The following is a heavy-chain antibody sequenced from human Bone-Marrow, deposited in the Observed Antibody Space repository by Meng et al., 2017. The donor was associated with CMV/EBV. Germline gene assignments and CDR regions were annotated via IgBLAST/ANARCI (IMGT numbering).Heavy chain of an antibody. CDR1: GDTFNRYA. CDR2: LIPSFGTV. D-gene: IGHD3-10*01. CDR3: ARGGFGGSGVTYYYYYEMDV. J-gene: IGHJ6*02. Sequence: SVKVSCKASGDTFNRYAFSWVRQAPGQRLEWMGGLIPSFGTVNFAQGFEGRLTITTDKSTSTVYMDLSSLKSGDTAVYYCARGGFGGSGVTYYYYYEMDVWGQGTTVTVSS. V-gene: IGHV1-69*05.